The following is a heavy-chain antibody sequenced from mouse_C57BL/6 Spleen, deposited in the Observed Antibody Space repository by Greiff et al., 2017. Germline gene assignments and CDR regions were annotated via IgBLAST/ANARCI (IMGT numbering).Heavy chain of an antibody. CDR3: SIDSSNWYFDV. D-gene: IGHD1-1*01. CDR1: GYTFTSYW. J-gene: IGHJ1*03. Sequence: QVQLQQPGAELVKPGASVKVSCKASGYTFTSYWMHWVKQRPGQGLEWIGRIHPSDGDTNYNQKFKGKATLTVDKSSSTAYMQLSSLTSEASAVYDSSIDSSNWYFDVWGTGTTVTVSS. CDR2: IHPSDGDT. V-gene: IGHV1-74*01.